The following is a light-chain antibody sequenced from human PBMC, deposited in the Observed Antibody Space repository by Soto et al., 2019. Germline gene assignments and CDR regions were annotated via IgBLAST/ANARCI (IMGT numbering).Light chain of an antibody. CDR1: SSDVGGYNY. V-gene: IGLV2-14*01. CDR3: SSYTSSSTPDNYV. J-gene: IGLJ1*01. Sequence: QSALTQPASVSGCPGQSITISCTGTSSDVGGYNYVSWYQQHPGKAPKLMIYDVSNRPSGVSNRFSGSKSGNTASLTISGLQAEDEADYYCSSYTSSSTPDNYVFGTGTKVTVL. CDR2: DVS.